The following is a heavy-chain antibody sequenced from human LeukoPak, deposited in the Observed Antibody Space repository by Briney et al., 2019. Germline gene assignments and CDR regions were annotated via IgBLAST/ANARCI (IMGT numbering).Heavy chain of an antibody. V-gene: IGHV1-2*02. Sequence: ASVKVSCKASGYTFTGSYIHWVRQAPGQGLEWMGWINPNNGATNYAQKFQGRVTMTRDTSITTVYMELRSLRYDDTAVYYCARGVYCSSSSCSGGLGYCFYFMDVWGKGTTVTVSS. CDR2: INPNNGAT. D-gene: IGHD2-2*01. CDR3: ARGVYCSSSSCSGGLGYCFYFMDV. CDR1: GYTFTGSY. J-gene: IGHJ6*03.